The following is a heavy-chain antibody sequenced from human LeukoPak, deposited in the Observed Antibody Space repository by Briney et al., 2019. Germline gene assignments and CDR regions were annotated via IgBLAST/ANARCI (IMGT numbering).Heavy chain of an antibody. CDR1: GFTFSRYW. V-gene: IGHV3-7*03. CDR2: IKQDESEK. CDR3: ARAMHGVTMVDY. D-gene: IGHD3-10*01. J-gene: IGHJ4*02. Sequence: GGSLRLSCAASGFTFSRYWMSWVRQAPGKGLEWVAIIKQDESEKYYVDSVKGRFTISRDNAKNSVYLQMNSLRAEDTALYYCARAMHGVTMVDYWGQGTLVTVSS.